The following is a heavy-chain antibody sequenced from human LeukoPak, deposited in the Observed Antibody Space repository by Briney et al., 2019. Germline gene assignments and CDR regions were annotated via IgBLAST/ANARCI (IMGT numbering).Heavy chain of an antibody. V-gene: IGHV3-21*01. D-gene: IGHD2-2*01. CDR3: ARAYCSSTRCSYYFDS. CDR1: GFTFDSYG. J-gene: IGHJ4*02. Sequence: PGGSLRLSCAASGFTFDSYGMNWVRQAPGKGLEWISSISSSITYIYYADSVKGRFTISRDNARNSLYLQMNSLRAEDTAVYYCARAYCSSTRCSYYFDSWGQGTLVTVSS. CDR2: ISSSITYI.